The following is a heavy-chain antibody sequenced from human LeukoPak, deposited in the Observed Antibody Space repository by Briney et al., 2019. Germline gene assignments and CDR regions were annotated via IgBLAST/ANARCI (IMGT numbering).Heavy chain of an antibody. CDR1: GFIFSNYG. J-gene: IGHJ4*02. CDR3: AKAGNSMIVVNYYFDY. V-gene: IGHV3-30*02. Sequence: GGSLRLSCAASGFIFSNYGMYWVRQAPGKGLEWVTFIRYDGSNKFYADSVKGRFTISRDNSKNTLYLQMNSLRAEDTAVYYCAKAGNSMIVVNYYFDYWGQGTLVTVSS. CDR2: IRYDGSNK. D-gene: IGHD3-22*01.